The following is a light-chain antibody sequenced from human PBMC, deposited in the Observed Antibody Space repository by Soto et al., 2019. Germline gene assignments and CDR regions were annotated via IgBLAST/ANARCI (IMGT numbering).Light chain of an antibody. V-gene: IGKV1-5*01. CDR3: QQYNTYTLN. Sequence: DIQMTQSPSTLSASVGDRVTFTCRASQSINSRLAWYQQKPGKNPKLLIHDASRLESGVPSRFSGSGYGTAFTPTLNGLQPSDFATYYCQQYNTYTLNFGQGTKLEIK. CDR2: DAS. J-gene: IGKJ2*01. CDR1: QSINSR.